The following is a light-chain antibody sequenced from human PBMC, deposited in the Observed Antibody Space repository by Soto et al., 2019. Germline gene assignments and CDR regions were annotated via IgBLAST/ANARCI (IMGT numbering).Light chain of an antibody. CDR1: SSDVGGYNY. V-gene: IGLV2-14*01. CDR2: EVS. Sequence: QSALTQPASVSGSPGQSITISCTGTSSDVGGYNYVSWYQHHPGKVPKLIIYEVSDRPSGVSNRFSGSKSGNTASLTISGLQAEDEADYYCSSYTSSTTHVVFGGGTQLTVL. CDR3: SSYTSSTTHVV. J-gene: IGLJ2*01.